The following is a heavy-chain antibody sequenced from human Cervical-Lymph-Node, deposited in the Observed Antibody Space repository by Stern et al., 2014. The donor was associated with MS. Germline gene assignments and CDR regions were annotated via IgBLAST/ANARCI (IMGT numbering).Heavy chain of an antibody. D-gene: IGHD1-1*01. CDR3: AHLTTATALDY. Sequence: SGPTLVKPTQTLTLTCTFSGFSLSTSGVGVGWLRQPPGKALEWLALTYWGDENCHPPSPGRRLTTTKDTSKNLVFLTMTNMDPVDTATYYCAHLTTATALDYWGQGTLVTVSS. CDR2: TYWGDEN. J-gene: IGHJ4*02. CDR1: GFSLSTSGVG. V-gene: IGHV2-5*02.